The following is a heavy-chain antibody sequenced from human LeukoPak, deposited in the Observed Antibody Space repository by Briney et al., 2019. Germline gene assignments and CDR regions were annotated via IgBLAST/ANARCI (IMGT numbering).Heavy chain of an antibody. CDR1: GYTFTSYY. CDR3: ARPKRVGAKDGLPFDY. D-gene: IGHD1-26*01. V-gene: IGHV1-46*01. J-gene: IGHJ4*02. CDR2: ITPSGGST. Sequence: ASVKVSCKSSGYTFTSYYMRWVRQAPGQGLEWIGIITPSGGSTSYAQKFQGRVTMTRDTSTSTVYMELSSLRSEDTAVYYCARPKRVGAKDGLPFDYWGQGTLVTVSS.